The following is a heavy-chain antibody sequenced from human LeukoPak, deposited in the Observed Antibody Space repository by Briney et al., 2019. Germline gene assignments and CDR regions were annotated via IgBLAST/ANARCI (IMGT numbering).Heavy chain of an antibody. CDR3: ARDRYYYDSSGYSDDAFDI. Sequence: SVKVSCKASGGTFSSYAISWVRQAPGQGLEWMGGIIPIFGTANYAQKFQGRVTITADESTSTAYMELSSLRSEDTAVYYCARDRYYYDSSGYSDDAFDIWGQGTMVTVSS. CDR2: IIPIFGTA. D-gene: IGHD3-22*01. J-gene: IGHJ3*02. V-gene: IGHV1-69*13. CDR1: GGTFSSYA.